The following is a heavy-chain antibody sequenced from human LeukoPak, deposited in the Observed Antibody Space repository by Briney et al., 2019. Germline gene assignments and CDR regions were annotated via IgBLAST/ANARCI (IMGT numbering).Heavy chain of an antibody. V-gene: IGHV1-18*01. CDR3: ARGLDSGSPPLGTFEI. CDR2: INPHNGNT. D-gene: IGHD1-26*01. J-gene: IGHJ3*02. Sequence: ASVKVSCKASGYTFTSYAMNWVRQAPGQGLEWMGWINPHNGNTNYAQKLQGRVTMTRDTSTSTAYMELRSLKSDDTAVYYCARGLDSGSPPLGTFEIWGQGTMVTVSS. CDR1: GYTFTSYA.